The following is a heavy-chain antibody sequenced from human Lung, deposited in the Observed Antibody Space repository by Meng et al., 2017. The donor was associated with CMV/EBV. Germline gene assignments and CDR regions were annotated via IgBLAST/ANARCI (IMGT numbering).Heavy chain of an antibody. J-gene: IGHJ5*02. CDR3: ARGGNFDP. V-gene: IGHV7-4-1*02. Sequence: QVQLVHSGSELRTPRASVKVSCKASGYTFSTYTINWVRQAHGRGLEWMGWISTNTGTPTYTQSFTGRFVFSLDTSVSTAYLQISSLKAEDTAVYYCARGGNFDPWGQGTLVTVSS. CDR2: ISTNTGTP. CDR1: GYTFSTYT. D-gene: IGHD2/OR15-2a*01.